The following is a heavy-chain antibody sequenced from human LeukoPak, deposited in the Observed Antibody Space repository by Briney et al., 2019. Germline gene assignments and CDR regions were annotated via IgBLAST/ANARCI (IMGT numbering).Heavy chain of an antibody. CDR1: GFTFSSYS. V-gene: IGHV3-21*01. D-gene: IGHD6-19*01. Sequence: GGSLRLSCAGSGFTFSSYSMNWVRQAPGKGLEWVSSISSSSSYIYYADSVKGRFTISRDNAKNSLYLQMNSLRAEDTAVYYCARLNSSGWGGFDPWGQGTLVTVSS. J-gene: IGHJ5*02. CDR2: ISSSSSYI. CDR3: ARLNSSGWGGFDP.